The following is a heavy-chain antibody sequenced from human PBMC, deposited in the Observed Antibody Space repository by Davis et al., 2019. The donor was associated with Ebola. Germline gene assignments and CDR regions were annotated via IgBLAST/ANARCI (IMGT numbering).Heavy chain of an antibody. V-gene: IGHV3-21*04. CDR2: ISSTSRYI. CDR3: AKELVPGSSYYIDF. Sequence: GESLKISCAASGFTFSSYDMNWVRQAPGKGLEWVSSISSTSRYIYYADSVKGRFTISRDNAKNSVYLQMNSLRADDTAIYYCAKELVPGSSYYIDFWGQGTLVTVSS. J-gene: IGHJ4*02. D-gene: IGHD3-10*01. CDR1: GFTFSSYD.